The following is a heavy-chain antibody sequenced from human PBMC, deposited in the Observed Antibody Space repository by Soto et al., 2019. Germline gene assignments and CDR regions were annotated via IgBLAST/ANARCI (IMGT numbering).Heavy chain of an antibody. Sequence: EVQLVESGGGLVQPGGSLRLSCAASGFTFSSYSMNWVRQAPGKGLEWVSDISSSSSTIYYADSVKGRFTISRDNAKNSLYMQRNSLRDEDTAVYYCARDPVRYYYDSRDRYFDYWGQGTLVTVSS. CDR1: GFTFSSYS. CDR2: ISSSSSTI. D-gene: IGHD3-22*01. CDR3: ARDPVRYYYDSRDRYFDY. V-gene: IGHV3-48*02. J-gene: IGHJ4*02.